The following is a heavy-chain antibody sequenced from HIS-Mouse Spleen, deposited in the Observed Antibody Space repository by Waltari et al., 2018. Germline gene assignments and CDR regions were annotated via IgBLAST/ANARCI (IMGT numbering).Heavy chain of an antibody. CDR1: GGSISSSSYY. CDR2: IYSSGSN. D-gene: IGHD6-13*01. J-gene: IGHJ2*01. V-gene: IGHV4-39*07. CDR3: AREIPYSSSWYDWYFDL. Sequence: QLQLQESGPGLVKPSETLSLTCTVSGGSISSSSYYWGWIRQPPGKGLGWIGSIYSSGSNYYNPSLKSRVTISVDTSKNQFSLKLSSVTAADTAVYYCAREIPYSSSWYDWYFDLWGRGTLVTVSS.